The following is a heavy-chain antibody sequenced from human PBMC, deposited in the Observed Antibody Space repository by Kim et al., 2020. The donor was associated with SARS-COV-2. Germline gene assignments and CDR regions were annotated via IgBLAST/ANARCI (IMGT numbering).Heavy chain of an antibody. CDR2: SNHSGGT. CDR1: GGSLIGSY. J-gene: IGHJ5*02. D-gene: IGHD1-26*01. CDR3: ARLGGHTQRGYTWFDP. Sequence: SETLSLTCAVHGGSLIGSYWSWIRQPPGKGLEWIGESNHSGGTNYNPSLKSRVTISVDTSKNQFSLKLSSVTAADTAVYYCARLGGHTQRGYTWFDPWGQGTLVTVSS. V-gene: IGHV4-34*01.